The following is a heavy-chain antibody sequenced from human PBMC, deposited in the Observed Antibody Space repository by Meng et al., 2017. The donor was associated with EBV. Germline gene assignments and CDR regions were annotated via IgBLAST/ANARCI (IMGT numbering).Heavy chain of an antibody. V-gene: IGHV4-61*01. CDR1: GAAVSGGTFH. D-gene: IGHD6-6*01. J-gene: IGHJ4*02. Sequence: QVQLQESGPGLVXPXXXXXLTXPVSGAAVSGGTFHWSWIRQPPGKELEWIGYIYDGGTTIYNPSLKSRVTIFLDTSRNQFSLGLRSVTTADTAVYYCAKSSSSTPGVVDSWGQGTLVTVSS. CDR2: IYDGGTT. CDR3: AKSSSSTPGVVDS.